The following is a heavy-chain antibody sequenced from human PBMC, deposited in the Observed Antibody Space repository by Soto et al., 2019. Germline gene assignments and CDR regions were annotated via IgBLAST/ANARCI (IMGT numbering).Heavy chain of an antibody. Sequence: QVQLQQWGAGLLTPSETLSLTCAVYGGSFSGYYWSWIRQPPGKGLEWIGEINHSGSTNYNPSLKSRVTISVDTSKNQFSLKLSSVTAADTAVYYCASALYGDYVRWGQGTLVTVSS. CDR3: ASALYGDYVR. CDR1: GGSFSGYY. V-gene: IGHV4-34*01. CDR2: INHSGST. D-gene: IGHD4-17*01. J-gene: IGHJ4*02.